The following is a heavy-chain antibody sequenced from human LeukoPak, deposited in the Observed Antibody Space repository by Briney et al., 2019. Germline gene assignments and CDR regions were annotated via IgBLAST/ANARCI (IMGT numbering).Heavy chain of an antibody. D-gene: IGHD2-2*01. V-gene: IGHV5-51*01. CDR1: GYSFNTYW. J-gene: IGHJ4*02. Sequence: GESLRISCRGSGYSFNTYWIGWVRQMPGKGLEWMGIIYPGDSDTRCSPSFQGQVTMSADKPINTAYLQWSSLKASDTAMYYCARRQGCSSTSCPPDYWGQGTLVTVSS. CDR3: ARRQGCSSTSCPPDY. CDR2: IYPGDSDT.